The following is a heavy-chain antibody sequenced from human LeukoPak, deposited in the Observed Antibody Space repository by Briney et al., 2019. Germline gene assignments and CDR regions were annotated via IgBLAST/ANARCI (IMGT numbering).Heavy chain of an antibody. CDR1: GFTVSRKY. Sequence: GGSLRLSCAASGFTVSRKYMSWVRQAPGEGLEWVSVIYSGGSTYYADSVKGRFTISRDNSKNTLYLQMDSLRAEDTAVYYCAKDLSGYDWYYFDYWGQGTLVTVSS. D-gene: IGHD5-12*01. J-gene: IGHJ4*02. CDR3: AKDLSGYDWYYFDY. V-gene: IGHV3-53*01. CDR2: IYSGGST.